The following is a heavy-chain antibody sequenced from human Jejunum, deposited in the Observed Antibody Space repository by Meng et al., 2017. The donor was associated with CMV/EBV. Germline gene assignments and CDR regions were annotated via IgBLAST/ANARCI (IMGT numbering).Heavy chain of an antibody. J-gene: IGHJ4*02. CDR2: IKYDGREK. CDR3: TRQLDY. CDR1: GFAFSDYW. D-gene: IGHD1-1*01. Sequence: LKISCAASGFAFSDYWMDWVRQIPGKGLEWVVNIKYDGREKYFVDSVEGRFTISRDNSRNTLYLHMNSLRAEDTAVYYCTRQLDYWGQGTLVTVSS. V-gene: IGHV3-7*01.